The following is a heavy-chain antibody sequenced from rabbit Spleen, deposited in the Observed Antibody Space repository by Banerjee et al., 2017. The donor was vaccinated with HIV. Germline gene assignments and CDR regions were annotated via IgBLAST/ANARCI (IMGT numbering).Heavy chain of an antibody. V-gene: IGHV1S45*01. Sequence: QEQLVESGGGLVQPEGSLTLTCTASGFSFGDRDVMCWVRQAPGKGLEWIACINVATGKPVYATWAKGRFTISRTSSTTVTLRMTSLTAADTATYFCVRDLGYDDYSEKGYFNLWGPGTLVTVS. CDR3: VRDLGYDDYSEKGYFNL. CDR1: GFSFGDRDV. D-gene: IGHD2-1*01. CDR2: INVATGKP. J-gene: IGHJ4*01.